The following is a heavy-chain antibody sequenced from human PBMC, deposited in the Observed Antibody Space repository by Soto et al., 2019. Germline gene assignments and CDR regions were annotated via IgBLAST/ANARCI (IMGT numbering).Heavy chain of an antibody. CDR3: AREWVYDSSKKLDY. CDR1: GGTFSSYA. J-gene: IGHJ4*02. CDR2: IIPIFGTA. D-gene: IGHD3-22*01. V-gene: IGHV1-69*12. Sequence: QVQLVQSGAEVKKPGSSVKVSCKVSGGTFSSYAISWVRQAPGQGLEWMGGIIPIFGTANYAQKFQGRVTITADESTSTAYMELSSLRSEDTAVYYCAREWVYDSSKKLDYWGQGTLVTVSS.